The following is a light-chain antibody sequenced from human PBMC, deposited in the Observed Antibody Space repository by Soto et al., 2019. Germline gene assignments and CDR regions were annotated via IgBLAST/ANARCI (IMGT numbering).Light chain of an antibody. CDR3: MQALQTPPT. Sequence: DTVMTQSPLSLPVTPGEPASISCWSSQSLLHTDGYNYLDWYLQKPAQSPQLLIYLGSYRASGVPDRFSGSGSRTDFTLKISRVEAEDVGVYYCMQALQTPPTFGQGTKLEI. CDR2: LGS. V-gene: IGKV2-28*01. J-gene: IGKJ1*01. CDR1: QSLLHTDGYNY.